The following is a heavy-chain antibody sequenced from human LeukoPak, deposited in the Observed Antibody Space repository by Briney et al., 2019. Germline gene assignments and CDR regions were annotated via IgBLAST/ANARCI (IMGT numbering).Heavy chain of an antibody. CDR1: GGSISSYY. CDR2: IYYSGST. Sequence: PSETLSPTCTVSGGSISSYYWSWIRQPPGKGLEWIGYIYYSGSTNYNPSLKSRVTISVDTSKNQFSLKLSSVTAADTAVYYCARYGYYGIDYWGQGTLVTVSS. V-gene: IGHV4-59*01. D-gene: IGHD1-26*01. CDR3: ARYGYYGIDY. J-gene: IGHJ4*02.